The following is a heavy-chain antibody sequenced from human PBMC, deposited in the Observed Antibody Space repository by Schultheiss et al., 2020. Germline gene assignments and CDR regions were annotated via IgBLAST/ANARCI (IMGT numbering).Heavy chain of an antibody. D-gene: IGHD1-1*01. CDR1: GFTFSSYE. J-gene: IGHJ4*02. V-gene: IGHV3-21*05. CDR3: ARGRYRPASSPCDY. CDR2: ISGDTRYI. Sequence: GGSLRLSCAASGFTFSSYEMNWVRQAPGKGLEWVSYISGDTRYISYVDSVTGRFTISRDNAKSSLYLQMNSLRAEDTAVYYCARGRYRPASSPCDYWGQGNLGTVAS.